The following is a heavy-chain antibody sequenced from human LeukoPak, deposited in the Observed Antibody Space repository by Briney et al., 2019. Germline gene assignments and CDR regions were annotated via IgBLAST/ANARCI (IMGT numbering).Heavy chain of an antibody. Sequence: SETLSLTCTVSGDSISSSSYSWAWIRQPPGKGLEWLATVYYRVTSYSNPSLRSRVSVSLDASQNQLSLRVTSVTAADTAVYYCARGLKYYDSRDRFDFWGQGALVTVSS. D-gene: IGHD3-22*01. CDR1: GDSISSSSYS. CDR2: VYYRVTS. J-gene: IGHJ4*02. V-gene: IGHV4-39*07. CDR3: ARGLKYYDSRDRFDF.